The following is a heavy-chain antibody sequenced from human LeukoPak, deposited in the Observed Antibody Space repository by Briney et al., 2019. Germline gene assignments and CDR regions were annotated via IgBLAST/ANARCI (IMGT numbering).Heavy chain of an antibody. D-gene: IGHD3-16*01. CDR3: ARVQVGGRYYFDY. CDR2: INPSDGGT. Sequence: GASVQVSCKASGYTLTNYYMHWVRQAPGQGLEWTGIINPSDGGTSYAQKFQGRVTMTRDTSTSTVYMELSSLRSEDTAVYYCARVQVGGRYYFDYWGQGTLVTVSS. CDR1: GYTLTNYY. J-gene: IGHJ4*02. V-gene: IGHV1-46*01.